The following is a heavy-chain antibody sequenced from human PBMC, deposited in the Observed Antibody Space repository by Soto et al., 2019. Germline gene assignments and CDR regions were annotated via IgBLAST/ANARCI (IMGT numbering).Heavy chain of an antibody. CDR3: ARENYYDSSQFADY. CDR1: GGTFSSYA. D-gene: IGHD3-22*01. V-gene: IGHV1-69*13. J-gene: IGHJ4*02. CDR2: IIPIFGTA. Sequence: SVKVSCKASGGTFSSYAISWVRQAPGQGLEWMGGIIPIFGTANYAQKFQGRVTITADESTSTAYMELSSLRSEDAAVYYCARENYYDSSQFADYWGQGTLVTVSS.